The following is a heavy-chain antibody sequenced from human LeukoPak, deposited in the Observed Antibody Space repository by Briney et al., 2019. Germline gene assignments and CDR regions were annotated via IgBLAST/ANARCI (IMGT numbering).Heavy chain of an antibody. CDR1: GGSFSGYY. J-gene: IGHJ3*02. CDR3: ARHLIQLGGYDAFDI. CDR2: INHSGST. Sequence: PSETLSLTCAVYGGSFSGYYWSWIRQPPGKGLEWIGEINHSGSTNYNPSLKSRVTISVDTSKNQFSLKLSSVTAADTAVYYCARHLIQLGGYDAFDIWGQGTMVTVSS. D-gene: IGHD5-18*01. V-gene: IGHV4-34*01.